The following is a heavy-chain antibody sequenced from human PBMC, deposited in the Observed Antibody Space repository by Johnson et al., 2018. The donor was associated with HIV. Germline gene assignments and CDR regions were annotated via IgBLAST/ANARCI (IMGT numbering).Heavy chain of an antibody. CDR2: IYSGGST. Sequence: VQLVESGGGVVQPGRSVRLSCAASGFTFNNYAMHWVRQAPGKGLEWVSVIYSGGSTYYADSVKGRFTISRDNSKNTLYLQMNSLRAGDTAVYYCARGSIAAAGWGAFDIWGQGTVVTVSS. V-gene: IGHV3-66*01. CDR3: ARGSIAAAGWGAFDI. D-gene: IGHD6-13*01. J-gene: IGHJ3*02. CDR1: GFTFNNYA.